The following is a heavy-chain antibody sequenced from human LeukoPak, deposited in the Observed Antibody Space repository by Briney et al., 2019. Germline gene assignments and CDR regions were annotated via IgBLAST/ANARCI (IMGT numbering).Heavy chain of an antibody. D-gene: IGHD2-2*02. CDR2: ISGSGGST. CDR1: GFTFSSYA. J-gene: IGHJ4*02. Sequence: GGSLRLSCAASGFTFSSYAMHWVRQAPGKGLEWVSAISGSGGSTYYADSVKGRFTISRDNSKNTLYLQMNSLRAEDTAVYYCAKRGDCSSTSCYTLDYWGQGTLVTVSS. CDR3: AKRGDCSSTSCYTLDY. V-gene: IGHV3-23*01.